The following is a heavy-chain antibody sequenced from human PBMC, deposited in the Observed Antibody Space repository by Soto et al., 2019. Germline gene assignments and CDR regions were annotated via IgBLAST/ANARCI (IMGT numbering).Heavy chain of an antibody. J-gene: IGHJ6*02. CDR2: IHGADVK. Sequence: QITLKESGPTLMKPTQTLTLTCTFSGFSLNTAEVAVIWIRQPPGKALEWLGLIHGADVKMYSPSVKTRLAITKDTSNNQVVLTMTNLDPGDTATYYCAHRISYYGMEVWGQGTTVTVSS. CDR3: AHRISYYGMEV. D-gene: IGHD2-15*01. V-gene: IGHV2-5*02. CDR1: GFSLNTAEVA.